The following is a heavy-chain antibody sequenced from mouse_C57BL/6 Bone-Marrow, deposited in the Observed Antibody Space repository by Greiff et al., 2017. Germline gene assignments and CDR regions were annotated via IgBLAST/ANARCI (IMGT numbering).Heavy chain of an antibody. J-gene: IGHJ4*01. Sequence: EVQRVESGGDLVKPGGSLKFSCAASGFTFSSYGMSWVRQTPDKRLEWVATISSGGIYTYYPDSLKGRFNISGNNAKNTLYLQMSSLKSEDTAVYYGARGTYYSNYDDMDYWGQGTSVTVSS. CDR3: ARGTYYSNYDDMDY. CDR1: GFTFSSYG. V-gene: IGHV5-6*01. CDR2: ISSGGIYT. D-gene: IGHD2-5*01.